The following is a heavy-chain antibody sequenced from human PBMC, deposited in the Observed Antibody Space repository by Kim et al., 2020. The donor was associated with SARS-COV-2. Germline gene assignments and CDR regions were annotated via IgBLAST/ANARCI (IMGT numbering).Heavy chain of an antibody. CDR3: AKDRVASATRGDFDF. Sequence: GGSLRLSCAASGFSFNTYSMNWVRQAPGKGLEWVSAISSLSGYIYYPDSMKGRFTISRDNPKNLLFLQINSLRADDTAVYFCAKDRVASATRGDFDFWG. D-gene: IGHD2-15*01. CDR1: GFSFNTYS. CDR2: ISSLSGYI. V-gene: IGHV3-21*01. J-gene: IGHJ4*01.